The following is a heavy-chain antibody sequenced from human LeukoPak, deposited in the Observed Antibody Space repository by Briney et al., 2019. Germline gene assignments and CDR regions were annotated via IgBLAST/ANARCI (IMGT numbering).Heavy chain of an antibody. D-gene: IGHD2-2*01. CDR1: GFTFSSYA. CDR2: ISGSGGST. Sequence: GGSLRLSCAASGFTFSSYAMSWVRQAPGKGLEWVSAISGSGGSTYYADSVKSRFTISRDNSKNTLYLQMNSLRAEDTAVYYCAKVFGSYCSSTSCYFKGAFDISGQGTMVTVSS. J-gene: IGHJ3*02. V-gene: IGHV3-23*01. CDR3: AKVFGSYCSSTSCYFKGAFDI.